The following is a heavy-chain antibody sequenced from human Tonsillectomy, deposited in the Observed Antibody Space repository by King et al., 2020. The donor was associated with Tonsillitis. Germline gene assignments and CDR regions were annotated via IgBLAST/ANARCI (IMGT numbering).Heavy chain of an antibody. Sequence: VQLVESGGIMVQPGGSLRLSCAASGFTFDDYSMHWVRQAPGKRLEWVSLISWDGASTYYADSVKGRFTISRDNRKNSVYLQMNGLRTEDAALYYCAKVGRGKYNSACFITNWGQEPLV. V-gene: IGHV3-43*01. D-gene: IGHD6-19*01. CDR2: ISWDGAST. CDR1: GFTFDDYS. CDR3: AKVGRGKYNSACFITN. J-gene: IGHJ4*02.